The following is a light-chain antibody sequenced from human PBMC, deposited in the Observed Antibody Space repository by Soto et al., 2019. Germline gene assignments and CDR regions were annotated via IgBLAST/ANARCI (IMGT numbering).Light chain of an antibody. J-gene: IGKJ3*01. Sequence: EVVLTQSPGTLYLSPGERATLSCRASQSVSSNYLAWYQQKPGQAPRLLIYDASSRATGIPDKFIGIWSEPDLSQSISRLEPEDLAVYYSKQHSKSPCFFTVGRGTKVDTK. CDR1: QSVSSNY. CDR2: DAS. V-gene: IGKV3-20*01. CDR3: KQHSKSPCFFT.